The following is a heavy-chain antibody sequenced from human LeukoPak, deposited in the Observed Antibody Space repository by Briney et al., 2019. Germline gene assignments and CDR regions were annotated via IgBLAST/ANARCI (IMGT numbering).Heavy chain of an antibody. CDR1: GFTFSSYA. J-gene: IGHJ5*02. V-gene: IGHV3-23*01. Sequence: GGSLRLSCAAPGFTFSSYAMSWVRQAPGKGLEWVSTISGSGGSAYYADSVKGRFTISRDNSKNTLYLQMNSLRAEDTAVYYCAKMISGSYGYWFDPWGQGTLVTVSS. D-gene: IGHD1-26*01. CDR3: AKMISGSYGYWFDP. CDR2: ISGSGGSA.